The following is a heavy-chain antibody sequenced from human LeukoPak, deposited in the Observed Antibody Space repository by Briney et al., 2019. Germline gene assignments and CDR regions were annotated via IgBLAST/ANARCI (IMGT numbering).Heavy chain of an antibody. Sequence: GGSLRLSCSASGFTFSTYSMNWVRQAPGKGLEWVSSISSSSIYIYYADSLKGRFTVSRDNAKNSLFLQMNSLRAEDTAVYYCARGRRDGYNLLDAFDIWGQGTVVTVSS. D-gene: IGHD5-24*01. CDR1: GFTFSTYS. CDR3: ARGRRDGYNLLDAFDI. V-gene: IGHV3-21*01. CDR2: ISSSSIYI. J-gene: IGHJ3*02.